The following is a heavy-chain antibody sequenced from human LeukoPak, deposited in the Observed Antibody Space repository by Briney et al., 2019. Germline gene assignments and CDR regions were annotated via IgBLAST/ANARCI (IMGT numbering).Heavy chain of an antibody. J-gene: IGHJ3*02. Sequence: PSETLSLTCAVYGGSFSGYYWSWIRQPPGKGLEWIGEINHSGSTNYNPSLKSRVTISVDTSKNQFSLKLSSVTAADTAVYYCARERSPRYCSSTSCYGAFDIWGQGTLVTVSS. CDR3: ARERSPRYCSSTSCYGAFDI. D-gene: IGHD2-2*01. CDR2: INHSGST. V-gene: IGHV4-34*01. CDR1: GGSFSGYY.